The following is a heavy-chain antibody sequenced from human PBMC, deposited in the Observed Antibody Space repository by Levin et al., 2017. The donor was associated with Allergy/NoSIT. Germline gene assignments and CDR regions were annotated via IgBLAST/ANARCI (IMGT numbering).Heavy chain of an antibody. CDR1: GFTFSSYG. J-gene: IGHJ3*02. V-gene: IGHV3-33*01. CDR2: IWYDGSNK. CDR3: ARDREQQWLVRFDAFDI. D-gene: IGHD6-19*01. Sequence: GGSLRLSCAASGFTFSSYGMHWVRQAPGKGLEWVAVIWYDGSNKYYADSVKGRFTISRDNSKNTLYLQMNSLRAEDTAVYYCARDREQQWLVRFDAFDIWGQGTMVTVSS.